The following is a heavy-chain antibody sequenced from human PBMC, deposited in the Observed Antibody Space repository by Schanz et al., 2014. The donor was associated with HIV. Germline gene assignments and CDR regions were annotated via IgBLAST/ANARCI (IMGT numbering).Heavy chain of an antibody. CDR3: ARGYCGGGTCYSGDY. D-gene: IGHD2-15*01. Sequence: QVHLVQSGAEVKKPGASVKVSCKASGYSFTSNFIHWVRQAPGQGLQWMGWISGYIGNTNYAQNLQGRVTMTTDTLTSTVYMELRSLRSDDTAVYYCARGYCGGGTCYSGDYWGQGTLVTVSS. V-gene: IGHV1-18*04. J-gene: IGHJ4*02. CDR2: ISGYIGNT. CDR1: GYSFTSNF.